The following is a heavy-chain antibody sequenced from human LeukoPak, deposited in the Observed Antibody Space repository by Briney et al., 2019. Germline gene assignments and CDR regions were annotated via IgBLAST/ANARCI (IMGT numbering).Heavy chain of an antibody. D-gene: IGHD4-23*01. CDR1: GFTFGDYA. V-gene: IGHV3-43*02. Sequence: GGSLRLSCAASGFTFGDYAMHWVRQAPGKGLEWVSLISGDGGSTYYADSVKGRFTISRDNSKNSLYLQMNSLRTEDTALYYCAKNYGGFYGGNSHFDYWGQGTLVTVSS. CDR2: ISGDGGST. J-gene: IGHJ4*02. CDR3: AKNYGGFYGGNSHFDY.